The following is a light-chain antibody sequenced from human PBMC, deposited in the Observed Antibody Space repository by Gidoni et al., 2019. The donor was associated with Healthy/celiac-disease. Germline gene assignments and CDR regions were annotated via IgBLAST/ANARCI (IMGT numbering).Light chain of an antibody. Sequence: DIQMTQSPSSLSASVGDRVTITCRASQSISSYLNWYQQKPGKAPKHLIYAASSLQSVVPSRFSGSGSGTDFTLTISSLQPEDFATYYCQQSYSTPRCTFGQGTKLEIK. CDR1: QSISSY. J-gene: IGKJ2*02. V-gene: IGKV1-39*01. CDR2: AAS. CDR3: QQSYSTPRCT.